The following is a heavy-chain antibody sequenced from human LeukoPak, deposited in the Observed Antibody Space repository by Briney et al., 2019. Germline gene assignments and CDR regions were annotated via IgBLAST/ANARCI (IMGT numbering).Heavy chain of an antibody. V-gene: IGHV1-8*02. CDR3: ARGPPRTHCSGASCYSFGLYYYYYYYMDV. CDR2: MNPNSGNT. Sequence: ASVKVSCKASGYTFTSYDINWVRQATGQRLEWIGWMNPNSGNTGYAQKFQGRVTITRNTSISTAYMELSSLRSEDTAVYYCARGPPRTHCSGASCYSFGLYYYYYYYMDVWGKGTTVTVSS. J-gene: IGHJ6*03. D-gene: IGHD2-15*01. CDR1: GYTFTSYD.